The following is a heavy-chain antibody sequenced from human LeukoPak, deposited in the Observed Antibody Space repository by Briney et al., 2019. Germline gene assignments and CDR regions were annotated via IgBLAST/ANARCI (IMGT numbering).Heavy chain of an antibody. CDR2: ISGSGGST. CDR3: AKVGSSSWYYFDY. CDR1: GFTFSSYA. Sequence: TGGSLRLSCAASGFTFSSYAMSWVRQAPGKGLEWVSAISGSGGSTYYADSVKGRFTISRDNSKNTLYLQMNSLRAEDTAVYYCAKVGSSSWYYFDYWGQGTLVTVSS. V-gene: IGHV3-23*01. D-gene: IGHD6-13*01. J-gene: IGHJ4*02.